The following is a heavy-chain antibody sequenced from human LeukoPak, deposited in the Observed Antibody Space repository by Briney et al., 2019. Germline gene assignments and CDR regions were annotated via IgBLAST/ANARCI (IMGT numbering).Heavy chain of an antibody. J-gene: IGHJ4*02. CDR1: GGSITNYY. Sequence: SETLSLTCTVSGGSITNYYWSWIRQPPGMGLEWIGYVYYTGSTDYNPSLKSRVTLSVDTSKNQFFLKMTSMTAADTAVYYCARQRGHIVGVTYDYWGQGTLVTVSS. CDR3: ARQRGHIVGVTYDY. D-gene: IGHD1-26*01. CDR2: VYYTGST. V-gene: IGHV4-59*08.